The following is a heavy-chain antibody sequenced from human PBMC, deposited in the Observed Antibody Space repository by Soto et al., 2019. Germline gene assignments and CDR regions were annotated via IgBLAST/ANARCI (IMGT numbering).Heavy chain of an antibody. J-gene: IGHJ3*01. Sequence: EAELVESGGGLVQPGGSLTLSCAASGFIFSDYEVDWVRQAPGRGPEWISYISDGGTTIYYAASGKGHFTISSDDAKNSLYLHMNNLRVDDTAIYFCVKEYCTGGTCFDAFDLWGQGTVVTVSS. V-gene: IGHV3-48*03. CDR1: GFIFSDYE. CDR3: VKEYCTGGTCFDAFDL. CDR2: ISDGGTTI. D-gene: IGHD2-8*02.